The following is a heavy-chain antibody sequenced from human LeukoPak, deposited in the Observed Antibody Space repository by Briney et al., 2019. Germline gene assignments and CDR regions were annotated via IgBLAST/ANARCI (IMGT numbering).Heavy chain of an antibody. CDR1: GFTLSSYS. J-gene: IGHJ6*02. V-gene: IGHV3-21*01. CDR2: ISSSSSYI. CDR3: ARDRSADIVVVVAANDYYYYYGMDV. D-gene: IGHD2-15*01. Sequence: GGSLRLSCAASGFTLSSYSMNWVSQAPGKGLEWVSSISSSSSYIYYADSVKGRFTISRDNAKNSLYLQMNSLRAEDTAVYYCARDRSADIVVVVAANDYYYYYGMDVWGQGTTVTVSS.